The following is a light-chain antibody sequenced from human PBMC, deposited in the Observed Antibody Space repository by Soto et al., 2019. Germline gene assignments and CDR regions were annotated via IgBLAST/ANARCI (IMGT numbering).Light chain of an antibody. CDR3: SSYTSSSTPWV. J-gene: IGLJ3*02. Sequence: QSALTQPASVSGSPGQSINISCTGTSSDVGGYNYVSWYQQHPGKAPKFMIYEVSNRPSGVSNRFSGSKSGNTASLTISGLQAEYEADYYCSSYTSSSTPWVFGGGTKLTVL. V-gene: IGLV2-14*01. CDR1: SSDVGGYNY. CDR2: EVS.